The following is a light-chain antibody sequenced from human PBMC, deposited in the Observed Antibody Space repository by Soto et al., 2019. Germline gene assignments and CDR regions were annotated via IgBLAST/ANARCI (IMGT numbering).Light chain of an antibody. V-gene: IGLV1-47*01. J-gene: IGLJ2*01. CDR1: SSNVESNH. CDR2: MTV. CDR3: ASWYDKTSTHVV. Sequence: QSVLTQPPSASGTPGQRVTISCSGSSSNVESNHVSSYQQLPGTAPKLLIYMTVQRPSGVPERFSGFTSATSAALAIRDLRAEDEADYYCASWYDKTSTHVVFGGGTKLTVL.